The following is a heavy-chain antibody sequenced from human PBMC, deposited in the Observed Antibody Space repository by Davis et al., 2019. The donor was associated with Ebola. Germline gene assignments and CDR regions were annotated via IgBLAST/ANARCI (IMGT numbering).Heavy chain of an antibody. CDR2: ISGSGDGT. V-gene: IGHV3-23*01. Sequence: GESLKISCEASGFTFNNFALNWVRQAPGKGLEWVSAISGSGDGTYYVDSVKGRFTISRDNSKNTLYLQMNSLRAEDTAVYYCARDHYDSSAHNWFDPWGQGTLVTVSS. D-gene: IGHD3-22*01. CDR1: GFTFNNFA. J-gene: IGHJ5*02. CDR3: ARDHYDSSAHNWFDP.